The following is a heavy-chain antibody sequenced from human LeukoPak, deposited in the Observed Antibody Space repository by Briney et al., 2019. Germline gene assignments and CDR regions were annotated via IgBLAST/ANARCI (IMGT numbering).Heavy chain of an antibody. J-gene: IGHJ4*02. CDR1: GYSFTSNY. CDR2: IYPRDGST. CDR3: ARAEEGFDY. V-gene: IGHV1-46*01. Sequence: ASVKVSCKVSGYSFTSNYIHWVRQAPGQGLEWMGMIYPRDGSTSYAQRFQDRVTVTRDTSTSTVHMELSGLRSEDTAVYYCARAEEGFDYWGQGTLVTVSS.